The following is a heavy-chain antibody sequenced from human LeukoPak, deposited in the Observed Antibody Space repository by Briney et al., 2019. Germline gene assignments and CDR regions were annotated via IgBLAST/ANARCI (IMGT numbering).Heavy chain of an antibody. V-gene: IGHV4-4*07. D-gene: IGHD4-17*01. J-gene: IGHJ6*03. CDR3: ARDSVTSYYYYMDV. CDR2: IYTSGST. CDR1: GGSISTYY. Sequence: SETLSLTCTVSGGSISTYYWSWIRQPAGKGLEWIGRIYTSGSTNYNPSLKSRVTMSVDTSKNQFSLKLTSVTAADTAVYYCARDSVTSYYYYMDVWGKGTTVTISS.